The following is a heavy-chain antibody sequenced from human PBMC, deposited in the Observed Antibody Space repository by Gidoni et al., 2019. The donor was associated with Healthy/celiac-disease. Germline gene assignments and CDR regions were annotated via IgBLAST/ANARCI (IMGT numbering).Heavy chain of an antibody. CDR2: ISYDGSNK. Sequence: QAPGKGLEWVAVISYDGSNKYYADSVKGRFTISRDNSKNTLYLQMNSLRAEDTAVYYCARDGGPHPARYCSGGSCRWRGSFYYYGMDVWGQGTTVTVSS. J-gene: IGHJ6*02. CDR3: ARDGGPHPARYCSGGSCRWRGSFYYYGMDV. V-gene: IGHV3-30-3*01. D-gene: IGHD2-15*01.